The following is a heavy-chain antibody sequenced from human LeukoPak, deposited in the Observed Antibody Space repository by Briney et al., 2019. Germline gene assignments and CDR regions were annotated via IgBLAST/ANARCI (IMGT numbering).Heavy chain of an antibody. CDR3: TTDPYYYDSSGYYPGGY. J-gene: IGHJ4*02. Sequence: GGSLRLSCAASGFTFRNYWMSWVRQVPGKGLEWVGRIKSKTDGGTTDYTAPVKGRFTISRDDSKDTLYLQMNSLKTEDSAVYYCTTDPYYYDSSGYYPGGYWGQGTLVTVSS. V-gene: IGHV3-15*01. CDR2: IKSKTDGGTT. D-gene: IGHD3-22*01. CDR1: GFTFRNYW.